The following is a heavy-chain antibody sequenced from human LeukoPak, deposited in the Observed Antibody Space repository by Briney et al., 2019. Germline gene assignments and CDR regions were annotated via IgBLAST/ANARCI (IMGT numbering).Heavy chain of an antibody. CDR3: ARVVVGAKNFYYYYMDV. CDR1: GGSFSGYY. CDR2: INHSGST. V-gene: IGHV4-34*01. D-gene: IGHD1-26*01. Sequence: SETLSLTCAVYGGSFSGYYWSWIRQPPGKGLEWIGEINHSGSTNYNPSPKSRVTISVDTSKNQFSLKLSSVTAADTAVYCCARVVVGAKNFYYYYMDVWGKGTTVTVSS. J-gene: IGHJ6*03.